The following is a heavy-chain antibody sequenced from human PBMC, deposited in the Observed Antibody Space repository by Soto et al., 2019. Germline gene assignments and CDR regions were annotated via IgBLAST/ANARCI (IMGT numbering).Heavy chain of an antibody. D-gene: IGHD3-10*01. Sequence: ASVKVSCKASGYTFTSYAMHWVRQAPGQRLEWMGWINAGNGNTKYSQKFQGRVTITRDTSASTAYMELSSLRSEDTAVYYCARDLLRITMVRGVIGYYYYYGMDVWGQGTTVTVSS. V-gene: IGHV1-3*01. CDR3: ARDLLRITMVRGVIGYYYYYGMDV. CDR1: GYTFTSYA. J-gene: IGHJ6*02. CDR2: INAGNGNT.